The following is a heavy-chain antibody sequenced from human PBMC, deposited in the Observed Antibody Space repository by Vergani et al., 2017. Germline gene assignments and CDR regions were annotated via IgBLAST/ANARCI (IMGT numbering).Heavy chain of an antibody. Sequence: EVQLLESGGDLVQPGGSLRLSCAASGFTFNHYVMNWVRQAPGKGLEWVSGISGSGGSTYYAVSVKGRFTISRDSSKNTLYLQMNSLSAGDTAVYYCAKANPRNSGYDCLYYYHAMDIWGQGTRFTVSS. J-gene: IGHJ6*02. CDR2: ISGSGGST. CDR1: GFTFNHYV. V-gene: IGHV3-23*01. CDR3: AKANPRNSGYDCLYYYHAMDI. D-gene: IGHD5-12*01.